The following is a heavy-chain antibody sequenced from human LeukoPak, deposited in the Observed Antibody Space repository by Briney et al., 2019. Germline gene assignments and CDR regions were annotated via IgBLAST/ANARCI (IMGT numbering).Heavy chain of an antibody. D-gene: IGHD2-2*02. CDR1: GFTFTSYD. V-gene: IGHV1-8*01. CDR2: MNPNNGNT. J-gene: IGHJ5*02. CDR3: VRDGEGAAISVNYWFDP. Sequence: GASVKVSCKASGFTFTSYDINWVRQASGQGLEWMGWMNPNNGNTGYAQKFQGRVTMTGDTSINTAYMELRGLRSEDTAVYYCVRDGEGAAISVNYWFDPWGQGTLVTVSS.